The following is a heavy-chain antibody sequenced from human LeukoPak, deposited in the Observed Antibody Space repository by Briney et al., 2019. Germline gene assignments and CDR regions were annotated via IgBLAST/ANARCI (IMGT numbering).Heavy chain of an antibody. V-gene: IGHV3-30*02. D-gene: IGHD3-16*02. CDR3: AKVAGRAFGEIIVSRARYYMDV. CDR2: IRFDGSNK. J-gene: IGHJ6*03. Sequence: AGGSLRLSCAASGFTFSSYGTHWVRQAPGKGLEWVTFIRFDGSNKYYSDSVKGRFTISRDNSKNTLYLQMKSLRAEDTAVYYCAKVAGRAFGEIIVSRARYYMDVWGKGTTVTVSS. CDR1: GFTFSSYG.